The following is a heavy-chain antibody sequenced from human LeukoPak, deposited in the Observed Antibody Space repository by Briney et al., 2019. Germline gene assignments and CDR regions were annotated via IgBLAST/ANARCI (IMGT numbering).Heavy chain of an antibody. CDR3: ARDPLYCSGGSCYPGDYYHYYGKDV. D-gene: IGHD2-15*01. Sequence: SETLSLTCAVHGGSFSGYYWSWIRQPPGKGLEWIGEINHSGSTNYNPSLKSRVTISVDTSKNQFSLKLSSVTAADTAVYYCARDPLYCSGGSCYPGDYYHYYGKDVWGKGTTVTVSS. V-gene: IGHV4-34*01. CDR2: INHSGST. J-gene: IGHJ6*04. CDR1: GGSFSGYY.